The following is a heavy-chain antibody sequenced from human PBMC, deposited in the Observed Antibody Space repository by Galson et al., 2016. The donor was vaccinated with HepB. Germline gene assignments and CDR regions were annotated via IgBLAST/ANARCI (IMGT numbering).Heavy chain of an antibody. CDR2: IYYSGGT. Sequence: TLSLTCSVSGGSISSGGCYWSWIRQHPGKGLEWIGYIYYSGGTHYNPSLKSLATISVDMSKNQFALYLSSVTAADTAVYYCARGSGSYYPYYYFGMDIWGQGTTVTVSS. J-gene: IGHJ6*02. CDR3: ARGSGSYYPYYYFGMDI. V-gene: IGHV4-31*01. CDR1: GGSISSGGCY. D-gene: IGHD3-10*01.